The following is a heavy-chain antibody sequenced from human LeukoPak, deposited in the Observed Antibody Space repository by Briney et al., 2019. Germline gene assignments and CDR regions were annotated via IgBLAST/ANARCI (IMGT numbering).Heavy chain of an antibody. D-gene: IGHD3-10*01. CDR3: ARVHGSGYYYYGMDV. V-gene: IGHV3-66*01. Sequence: GGSLRLSCAASGFTVSSNYMSWVRQAPGKGLEWVSVIYSGGSTYYADSVKGRFTISRDNSKNTLYLQMNSLRAEDTAVYYCARVHGSGYYYYGMDVWGQGTTVTVSS. CDR1: GFTVSSNY. CDR2: IYSGGST. J-gene: IGHJ6*02.